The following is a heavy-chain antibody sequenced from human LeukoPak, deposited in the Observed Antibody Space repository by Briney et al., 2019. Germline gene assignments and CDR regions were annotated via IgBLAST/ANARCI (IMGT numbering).Heavy chain of an antibody. Sequence: GGSLRLSCAASGFSVGSYDMHWVRQAPGKGLEWVSSIGTPGETYYVGSVKGRFTISRENAKNSLYLQMNNLRAGDTAVYYCARVRGSAFDMWGQGTTVTVSS. D-gene: IGHD3-10*01. CDR3: ARVRGSAFDM. J-gene: IGHJ3*02. CDR2: IGTPGET. CDR1: GFSVGSYD. V-gene: IGHV3-13*01.